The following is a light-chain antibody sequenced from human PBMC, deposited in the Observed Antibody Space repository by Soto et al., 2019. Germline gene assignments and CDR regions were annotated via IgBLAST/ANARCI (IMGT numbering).Light chain of an antibody. CDR1: QDISNY. J-gene: IGKJ2*01. CDR3: QQYDNLPYT. CDR2: DAS. Sequence: DIQMTQSPSSLSASVGDRVTITCQASQDISNYLNWYQQKPGKAPKLLIYDASNLETGVPSRFSGSGSGPDFTFTISSLQPEDIATSYCQQYDNLPYTFGQGTKLEI. V-gene: IGKV1-33*01.